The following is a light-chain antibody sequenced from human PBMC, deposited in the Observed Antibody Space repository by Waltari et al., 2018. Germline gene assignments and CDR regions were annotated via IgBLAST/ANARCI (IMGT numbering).Light chain of an antibody. J-gene: IGLJ2*01. Sequence: QSVLTQPPSTSGTPGQRVTISCSGSRSNIGSNAVNWYQQFPGTAPKLLNYRNAHRPSGVTDRFSGSKSGTSASLAITGLQSEDESDYYCAAWDDSLNGVVFGGGTKLTVL. CDR2: RNA. V-gene: IGLV1-44*01. CDR1: RSNIGSNA. CDR3: AAWDDSLNGVV.